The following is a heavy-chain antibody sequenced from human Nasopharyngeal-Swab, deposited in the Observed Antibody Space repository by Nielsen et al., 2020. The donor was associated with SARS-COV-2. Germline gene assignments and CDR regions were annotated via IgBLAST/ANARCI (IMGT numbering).Heavy chain of an antibody. Sequence: WVRQAPGQGLEWMGIINPSGGSTGYAQKFQGRVTMTRDTSTSTVYMELSSLRSEDTAVYYGARVFSGTYSQFDYWGQGTLVTVSS. CDR2: INPSGGST. D-gene: IGHD1-26*01. J-gene: IGHJ4*02. V-gene: IGHV1-46*01. CDR3: ARVFSGTYSQFDY.